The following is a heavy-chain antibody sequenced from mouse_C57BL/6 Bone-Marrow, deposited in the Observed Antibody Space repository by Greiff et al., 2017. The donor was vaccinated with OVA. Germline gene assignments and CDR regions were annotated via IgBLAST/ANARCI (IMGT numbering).Heavy chain of an antibody. CDR1: GYTFTSYW. J-gene: IGHJ2*01. V-gene: IGHV1-55*01. CDR3: ARHLYGSSRGGDY. D-gene: IGHD1-1*01. Sequence: QVHVKQPGAELVKPGASVKMSCKASGYTFTSYWITWVKQRPGQGLEWIGDIYPGSGSTNYNEKFKSKATLTVDTSSSTAYMQLSSLTSEDSAVYYCARHLYGSSRGGDYWGQGTTLTVSS. CDR2: IYPGSGST.